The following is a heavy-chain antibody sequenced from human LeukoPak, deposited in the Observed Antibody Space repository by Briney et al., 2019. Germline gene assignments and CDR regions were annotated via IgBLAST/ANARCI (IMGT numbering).Heavy chain of an antibody. J-gene: IGHJ4*02. V-gene: IGHV1-69*05. CDR1: GGTFSSYA. D-gene: IGHD6-13*01. Sequence: SVKVSCKASGGTFSSYAISWVRQAPGQGLEWMGGIFPIFGTANYAQKFQGRVTITTDESTSTAYMELSSLRSEDTAVYYCARGGNEGIAAHRFDYWGQGTLVTVSS. CDR2: IFPIFGTA. CDR3: ARGGNEGIAAHRFDY.